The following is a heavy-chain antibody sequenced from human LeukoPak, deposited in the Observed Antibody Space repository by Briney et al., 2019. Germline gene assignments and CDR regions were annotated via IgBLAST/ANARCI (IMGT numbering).Heavy chain of an antibody. J-gene: IGHJ4*02. D-gene: IGHD3-3*01. CDR1: GFTVSSNY. V-gene: IGHV3-53*01. CDR3: ARVSPITIFGVVMSYYFDY. Sequence: GGSLRLSCAASGFTVSSNYMSWVRQAPGKGLEWVSVIYSGGSTYYADSVKGRFTISRDNSKNTLYLQMNSLRAEDTAVYYCARVSPITIFGVVMSYYFDYWGQGTLATVSS. CDR2: IYSGGST.